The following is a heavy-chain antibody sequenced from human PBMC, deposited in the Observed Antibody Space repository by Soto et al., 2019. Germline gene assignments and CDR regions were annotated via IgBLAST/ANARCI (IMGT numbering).Heavy chain of an antibody. V-gene: IGHV1-69*13. J-gene: IGHJ4*02. CDR3: ASKVDYYDSSGHYWADY. Sequence: GASVKVSCKASGGTFSSYAISWVRQAPGQGLEWMGGIIPIFGTANYAQKFQGRVTITADESTSTAYMELSSLRSEDTAVYYCASKVDYYDSSGHYWADYWGQGTLVTVSS. CDR2: IIPIFGTA. D-gene: IGHD3-22*01. CDR1: GGTFSSYA.